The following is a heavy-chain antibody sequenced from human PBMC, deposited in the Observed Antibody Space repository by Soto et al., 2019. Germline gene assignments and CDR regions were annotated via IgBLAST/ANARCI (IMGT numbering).Heavy chain of an antibody. Sequence: SETLSLTCTVSGGSISSGGYYWNWIRQYPGKGLEWIAYIYQSGTPYYNPSLKSRATISIDRSKNQFSLTLDSVTAADTAVYYCARDLRLDSWGPGTLVTVSS. D-gene: IGHD2-21*02. CDR1: GGSISSGGYY. CDR3: ARDLRLDS. J-gene: IGHJ4*02. V-gene: IGHV4-31*03. CDR2: IYQSGTP.